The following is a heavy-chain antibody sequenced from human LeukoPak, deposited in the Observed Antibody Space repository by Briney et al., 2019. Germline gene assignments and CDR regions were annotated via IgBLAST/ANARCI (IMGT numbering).Heavy chain of an antibody. CDR3: ARDRTTRIAAAGTPSSAFDI. CDR1: GGSLSDYY. J-gene: IGHJ3*02. V-gene: IGHV4-34*01. CDR2: ISHRGRT. D-gene: IGHD6-13*01. Sequence: SETLSLTCAVYGGSLSDYYWSWIRQSPGKGLEWIGEISHRGRTYYNLSLKSRVTISIDTSKNQFSLKVNSVSAADTAVYYCARDRTTRIAAAGTPSSAFDIWGQGTMVTVSS.